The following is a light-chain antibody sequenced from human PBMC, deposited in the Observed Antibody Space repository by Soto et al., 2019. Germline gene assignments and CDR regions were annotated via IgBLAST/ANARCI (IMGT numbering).Light chain of an antibody. Sequence: VMTQSPATLSVSPGERATLSCRASQSVSTNLAWYQQRPGQAPRLIISGAYTRATGIPARFSGSGSGTEFTLTISSLQSEDFAVYYCHSSGTFGQGTKLEIK. CDR1: QSVSTN. V-gene: IGKV3-15*01. CDR3: HSSGT. CDR2: GAY. J-gene: IGKJ2*02.